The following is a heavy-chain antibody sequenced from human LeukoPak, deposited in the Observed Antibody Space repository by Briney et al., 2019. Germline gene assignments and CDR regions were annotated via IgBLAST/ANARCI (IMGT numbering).Heavy chain of an antibody. CDR1: GGTFSSYA. J-gene: IGHJ6*04. D-gene: IGHD3-10*01. CDR3: ARGGSGSYFSRYYYYGMDV. V-gene: IGHV1-69*06. CDR2: IIPIFGTA. Sequence: WASVKVSCKASGGTFSSYAISWARQAPGQGLEWMGGIIPIFGTANYAQKFQGRVKITADKSTSTAYMELSSLRSEDTAVYYCARGGSGSYFSRYYYYGMDVWGKGTTVTVSS.